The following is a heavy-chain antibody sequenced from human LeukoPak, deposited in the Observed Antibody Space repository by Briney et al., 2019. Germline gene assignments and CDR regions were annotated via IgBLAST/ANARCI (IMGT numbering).Heavy chain of an antibody. CDR1: GFNFRTYD. D-gene: IGHD3-3*01. CDR3: ARAQYYDFWSGYSPDGY. J-gene: IGHJ4*02. CDR2: IRYDGSNK. Sequence: GGSLRLSCAASGFNFRTYDMHWVRQAPGKGLEWVAFIRYDGSNKYYADSVKGRFTISRDNAKNSLYLQMNSLRAEDTAVYYCARAQYYDFWSGYSPDGYWGQGTLVTVSS. V-gene: IGHV3-30*02.